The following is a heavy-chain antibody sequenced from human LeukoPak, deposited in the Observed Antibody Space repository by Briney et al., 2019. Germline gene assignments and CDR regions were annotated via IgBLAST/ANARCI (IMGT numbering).Heavy chain of an antibody. CDR1: GFTFDDYA. CDR3: ARSVAASRDY. J-gene: IGHJ4*02. D-gene: IGHD2-15*01. Sequence: PGGSLRLSXAASGFTFDDYAMHWVRQAPGKGLEWVSGINWNGGSTGYADSVKGRFTISRDNAKNSLYLQMNSLRAEDTALYYCARSVAASRDYWGQGTLVTVSS. CDR2: INWNGGST. V-gene: IGHV3-20*04.